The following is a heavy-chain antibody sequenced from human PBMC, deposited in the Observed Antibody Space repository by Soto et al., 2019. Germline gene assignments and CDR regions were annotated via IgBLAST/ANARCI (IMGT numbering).Heavy chain of an antibody. CDR3: ARDPGYCSSTSCDYYYGMDV. J-gene: IGHJ6*02. CDR1: GGSISSGGYY. D-gene: IGHD2-2*01. Sequence: SETLSLTCTVSGGSISSGGYYWSWIRQHPGKGLEWIGYIYYSGSTYYNPSLKSRVTISVDTSKNQFSLKLSSVTAADTAVYYCARDPGYCSSTSCDYYYGMDVWGQGTTVTVSS. CDR2: IYYSGST. V-gene: IGHV4-31*03.